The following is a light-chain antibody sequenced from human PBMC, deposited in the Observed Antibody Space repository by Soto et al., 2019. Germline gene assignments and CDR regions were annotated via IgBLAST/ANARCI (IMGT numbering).Light chain of an antibody. CDR3: QQYGSSPPYT. V-gene: IGKV3-20*01. Sequence: EIVLTQSPGTLSLSPGERATLSCRASESVSSSTYLAWYQQKPGQAPRLLIYRASSRATAIPDRFSGSGSGTDFTLTISRLEPEDFAVYYWQQYGSSPPYTFGQGTKLEIK. CDR2: RAS. CDR1: ESVSSSTY. J-gene: IGKJ2*01.